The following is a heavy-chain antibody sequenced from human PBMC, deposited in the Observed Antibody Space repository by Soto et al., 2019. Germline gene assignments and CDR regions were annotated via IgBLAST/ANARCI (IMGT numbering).Heavy chain of an antibody. J-gene: IGHJ4*02. V-gene: IGHV4-4*07. CDR2: IHTTENT. CDR1: GDSISSYY. D-gene: IGHD6-13*01. Sequence: QVQLQESGPGLVKPSETLSLTCTVSGDSISSYYWSWIRQPAGRGMEWIGRIHTTENTNYNPSLKSRVTTSIDTSNNQFSLKLTSLTAADTAVYYCARALSSTAGLYFDHWGQGTLVTVSS. CDR3: ARALSSTAGLYFDH.